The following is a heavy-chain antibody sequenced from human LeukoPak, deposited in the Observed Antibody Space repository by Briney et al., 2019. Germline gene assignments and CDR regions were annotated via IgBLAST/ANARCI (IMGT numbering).Heavy chain of an antibody. D-gene: IGHD6-13*01. CDR2: ISRNSGSI. Sequence: GGSLRLSCAASGFTFDDYAMHWVRQAPGKGLEWVSGISRNSGSIGYADSVKGRFTISRDNAKNSLYLQMNSLRAEDMALYYCAKGGYRYSSTYYFDYWGQGTPVTVSS. CDR1: GFTFDDYA. J-gene: IGHJ4*02. CDR3: AKGGYRYSSTYYFDY. V-gene: IGHV3-9*03.